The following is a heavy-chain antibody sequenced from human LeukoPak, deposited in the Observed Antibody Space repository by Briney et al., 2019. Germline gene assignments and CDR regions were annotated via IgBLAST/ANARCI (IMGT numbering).Heavy chain of an antibody. J-gene: IGHJ5*02. V-gene: IGHV4-34*01. Sequence: SSETLSLTCAVYGGSFGGYYWSWIRQPPGKGLEWIGEINHSGSTNYNPSLKSRVTISVDTSKNQFSLKLSSVTAADTAVYYCARGVFWSGYPLGNWFDPWGQGTLVTVSS. D-gene: IGHD3-3*01. CDR2: INHSGST. CDR3: ARGVFWSGYPLGNWFDP. CDR1: GGSFGGYY.